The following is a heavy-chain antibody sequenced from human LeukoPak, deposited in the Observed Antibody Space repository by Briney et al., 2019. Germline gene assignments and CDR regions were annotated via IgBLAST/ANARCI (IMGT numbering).Heavy chain of an antibody. Sequence: SQTLSLTCAVSGGSISSGGYPWSWIRQPPGKGLEWIGYIYHSGSTYYNPSLKSRVTISVDRSKNQFSLKLSSVTAADTAVYYCAGSTYYYDSSGYDYWGQGTLVTVSS. CDR2: IYHSGST. J-gene: IGHJ4*02. D-gene: IGHD3-22*01. CDR3: AGSTYYYDSSGYDY. V-gene: IGHV4-30-2*01. CDR1: GGSISSGGYP.